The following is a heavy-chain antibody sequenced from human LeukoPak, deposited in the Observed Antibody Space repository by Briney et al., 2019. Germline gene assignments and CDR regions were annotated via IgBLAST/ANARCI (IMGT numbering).Heavy chain of an antibody. CDR3: AKDRVLRYFDWLSGTNRALDY. D-gene: IGHD3-9*01. CDR1: GFTVSSNY. V-gene: IGHV3-53*01. J-gene: IGHJ4*02. CDR2: IYSGGST. Sequence: GGSLRLSCAASGFTVSSNYMGWVRQAPGKGLEWVSVIYSGGSTYYADSVKGRFTISRDNSKNTLYLQMNSLRAEDTAVYYCAKDRVLRYFDWLSGTNRALDYWGQGTLVTVSS.